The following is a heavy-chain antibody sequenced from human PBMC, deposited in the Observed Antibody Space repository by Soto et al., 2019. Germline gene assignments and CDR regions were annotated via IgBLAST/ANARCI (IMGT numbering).Heavy chain of an antibody. D-gene: IGHD7-27*01. CDR2: IYKSATT. J-gene: IGHJ5*01. CDR3: ARGRDCLTGRCFPNGFDS. CDR1: GDSISNLDYF. V-gene: IGHV4-30-4*01. Sequence: QVQLLESGPGLVKPSQTLSLTCSVSGDSISNLDYFWAWIRQPPGQALEYIGYIYKSATTYYNPSFESRVAISVDMSKSQFSLNVTSVTAADTAVYFCARGRDCLTGRCFPNGFDSWGQGALVTVSS.